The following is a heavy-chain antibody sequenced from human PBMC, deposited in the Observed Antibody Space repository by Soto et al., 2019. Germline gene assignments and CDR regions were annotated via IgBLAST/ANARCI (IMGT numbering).Heavy chain of an antibody. CDR1: GFTFSSYS. CDR2: ISSSSSYI. CDR3: ARAPGYCSGGSCYNPAAFDI. J-gene: IGHJ3*02. D-gene: IGHD2-15*01. V-gene: IGHV3-21*01. Sequence: PGGSLRLSCAASGFTFSSYSMNWVRQAPGKGLEWVSSISSSSSYIYYADSVKGRFTISRDNAKNSLYLQMNSLRAEDTAVYYCARAPGYCSGGSCYNPAAFDIWGQGTMVTVSS.